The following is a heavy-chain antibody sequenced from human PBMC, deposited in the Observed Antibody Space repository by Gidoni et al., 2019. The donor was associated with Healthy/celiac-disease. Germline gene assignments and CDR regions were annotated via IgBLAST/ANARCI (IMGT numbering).Heavy chain of an antibody. J-gene: IGHJ2*01. CDR3: ARLFRGVAPWYFDL. Sequence: QVQLQESGPGLVKPSETLSLTCTVSGGALSSYYWSWIRQPPGKGLEWIGYIYYSGSTNYNPSLKSRVTISVDTSKNQFSLKLSSVTAADTAVYYCARLFRGVAPWYFDLWGRGTLVTVSS. D-gene: IGHD3-10*01. CDR2: IYYSGST. V-gene: IGHV4-59*08. CDR1: GGALSSYY.